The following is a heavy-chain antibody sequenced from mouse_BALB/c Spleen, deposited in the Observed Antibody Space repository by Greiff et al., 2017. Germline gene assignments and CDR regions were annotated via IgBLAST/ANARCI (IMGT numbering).Heavy chain of an antibody. D-gene: IGHD1-1*01. Sequence: VQLQQSGAELVKPGASVKLSCKASGYTFTEYIIPWVKQRAGKGLEWIGWFYPGSGSIKYTEKFQDKATLTADNSSSTVYMEISRLTSEDSAVYCCARHEDRVGGFAYWGQGTLVTVSA. J-gene: IGHJ3*01. CDR3: ARHEDRVGGFAY. CDR1: GYTFTEYI. CDR2: FYPGSGSI. V-gene: IGHV1-62-2*01.